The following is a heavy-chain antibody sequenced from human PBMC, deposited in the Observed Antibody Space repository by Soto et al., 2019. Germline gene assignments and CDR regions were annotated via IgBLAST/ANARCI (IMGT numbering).Heavy chain of an antibody. Sequence: PSETLSLTCAVSGAANTTGGYSWSWMRQPPGNGLQWIGYMYHTGSANYNPSLKGRVTMSFDTSTNDFSLKLNSVTAADTAVYFCARLKGTRYFDFWGPGLLVTSPQ. CDR3: ARLKGTRYFDF. D-gene: IGHD3-10*01. V-gene: IGHV4-30-2*01. J-gene: IGHJ4*02. CDR2: MYHTGSA. CDR1: GAANTTGGYS.